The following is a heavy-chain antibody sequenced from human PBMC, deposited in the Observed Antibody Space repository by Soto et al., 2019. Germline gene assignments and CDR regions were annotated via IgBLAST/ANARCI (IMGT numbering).Heavy chain of an antibody. Sequence: EVQLVESGGGLIQPGGSLRLSCAVSGFTVSNNYMSWVRQAPGKGLEGVSVIYSGGYTAYGDSVKGRFTISRDNSKTTLYLQRNARRPAGPALFSCATQTGGGGYWGQGTLVTVSS. CDR3: ATQTGGGGY. CDR1: GFTVSNNY. D-gene: IGHD3-10*01. V-gene: IGHV3-53*01. CDR2: IYSGGYT. J-gene: IGHJ4*02.